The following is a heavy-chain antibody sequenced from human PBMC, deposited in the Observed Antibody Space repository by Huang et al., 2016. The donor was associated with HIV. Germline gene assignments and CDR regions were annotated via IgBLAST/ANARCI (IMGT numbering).Heavy chain of an antibody. CDR2: ISYDGSNK. CDR3: AKDGADEEWDIDY. V-gene: IGHV3-30*18. J-gene: IGHJ4*02. D-gene: IGHD1-26*01. CDR1: GFSFSTYG. Sequence: VQLVESGGGVVQPGRYLSLACAASGFSFSTYGLHWVRQAPGKGLEWVAVISYDGSNKYYAHSVKGRFTISRDTSENKVYLQMNSLRHEDTAVYYCAKDGADEEWDIDYWGQGTLVTVSS.